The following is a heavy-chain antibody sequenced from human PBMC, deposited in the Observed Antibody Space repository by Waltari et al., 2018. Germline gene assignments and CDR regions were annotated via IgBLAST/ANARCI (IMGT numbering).Heavy chain of an antibody. Sequence: LVQSGTEVRRPGASVKVSCTASRYVISPHHLHWVRRAPGQGLEWMGWLDPNSGATNYGQKFKDRITLTWDTSVNTAYMELTRLASFDTGVYYCAREYCAGECRLFDFWGQGTGLTVSS. CDR2: LDPNSGAT. CDR1: RYVISPHH. CDR3: AREYCAGECRLFDF. D-gene: IGHD2-21*01. V-gene: IGHV1-2*02. J-gene: IGHJ4*02.